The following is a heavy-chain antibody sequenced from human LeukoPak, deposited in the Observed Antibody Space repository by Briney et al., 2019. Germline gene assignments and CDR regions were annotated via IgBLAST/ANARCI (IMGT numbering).Heavy chain of an antibody. CDR1: GGSISSYY. CDR2: IYYSGST. V-gene: IGHV4-59*01. J-gene: IGHJ6*02. Sequence: SETLSLTCTVSGGSISSYYWSSIRQPPGKGLEWIGYIYYSGSTNYNPSLKSRVTISVDTSKNQFSLKLSSVTAADTAVYYCARDHSYYGSGYYYGMDVWGQGTTVTVSS. CDR3: ARDHSYYGSGYYYGMDV. D-gene: IGHD3-10*01.